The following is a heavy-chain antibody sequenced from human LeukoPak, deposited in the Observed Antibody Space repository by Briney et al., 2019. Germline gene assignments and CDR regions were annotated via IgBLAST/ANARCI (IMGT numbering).Heavy chain of an antibody. CDR1: GFTFRDFG. Sequence: GGSLRLSCAASGFTFRDFGMHWVRQAPGKGLEWVAFIRNDGSKDYYPDSAKGRFTISRDNSRTTLYLQMHSLRIEDTAVYYCVKGGSSSHNWFDPWGQGILVTVSS. V-gene: IGHV3-30*02. D-gene: IGHD6-13*01. J-gene: IGHJ5*02. CDR2: IRNDGSKD. CDR3: VKGGSSSHNWFDP.